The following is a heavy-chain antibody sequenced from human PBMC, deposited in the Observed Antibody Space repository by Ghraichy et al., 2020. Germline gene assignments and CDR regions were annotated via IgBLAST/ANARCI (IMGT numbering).Heavy chain of an antibody. CDR3: AKVASSTAGWDSFDY. J-gene: IGHJ4*02. Sequence: GGSLRLSCDASGFSFSITAMTWVRQAPGKGLEWVSAINGRGSYTYYADSVKGRFTISRDNSKSTLFLQMNSLTAGGTAVYFCAKVASSTAGWDSFDYWGQGTLVTVSS. V-gene: IGHV3-23*01. CDR2: INGRGSYT. D-gene: IGHD6-25*01. CDR1: GFSFSITA.